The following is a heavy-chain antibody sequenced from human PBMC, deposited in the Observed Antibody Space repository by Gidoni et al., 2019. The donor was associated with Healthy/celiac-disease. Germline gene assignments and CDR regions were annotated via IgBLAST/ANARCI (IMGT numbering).Heavy chain of an antibody. CDR3: ATVSDFWSGYRYFDY. D-gene: IGHD3-3*01. CDR2: FDPEDGET. J-gene: IGHJ4*01. Sequence: FDPEDGETIYAQKFQGRVTMTEDTSTDTAYMELSSLRSEDTAVYYCATVSDFWSGYRYFDYWGHGTLVTVSS. V-gene: IGHV1-24*01.